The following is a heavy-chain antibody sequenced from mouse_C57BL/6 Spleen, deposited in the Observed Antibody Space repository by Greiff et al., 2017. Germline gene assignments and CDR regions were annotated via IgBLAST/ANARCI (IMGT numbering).Heavy chain of an antibody. D-gene: IGHD1-2*01. CDR2: IYPSDSET. Sequence: QVQLQQPGAELVRPGSSVKLSCKASGYTFTSYWMDWVKQRPGQGLEWIGNIYPSDSETHYNQKFKDKATLTVDKSSSTAYMQLSSLTSEDSAVYYGARLRRRGGVFDYWGQGTTLTVSS. CDR1: GYTFTSYW. J-gene: IGHJ2*01. V-gene: IGHV1-61*01. CDR3: ARLRRRGGVFDY.